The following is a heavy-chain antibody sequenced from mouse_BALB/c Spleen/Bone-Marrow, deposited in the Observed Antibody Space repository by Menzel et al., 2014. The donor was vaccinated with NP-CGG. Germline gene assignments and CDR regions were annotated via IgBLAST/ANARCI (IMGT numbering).Heavy chain of an antibody. CDR1: GFSLTSYG. V-gene: IGHV2-9*02. D-gene: IGHD2-3*01. CDR3: ARGGGRLLRNYYAMDY. CDR2: MWAGGDT. J-gene: IGHJ4*01. Sequence: VQLQQLGPGLVAPSQSLSITCTVSGFSLTSYGVHWVRQPPGKGLEWLGVMWAGGDTYYNLALMSRLKIIKDNTKRQIFLKTNSLQADDTARYYCARGGGRLLRNYYAMDYWGQGTSVTVSS.